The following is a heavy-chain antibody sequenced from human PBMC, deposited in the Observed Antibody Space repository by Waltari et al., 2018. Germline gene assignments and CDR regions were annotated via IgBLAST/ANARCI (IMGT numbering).Heavy chain of an antibody. CDR1: GYPFPGYY. J-gene: IGHJ3*02. Sequence: QVQLVQSGAEVKKPGASVKVSCKASGYPFPGYYMHWVRQAPGQGLEWMGRINPNSGGTNYAQKFQGRVTMTRDTSISTAYMELSRLRSDDTAVYYCARSRGYDSSGYPNDAFDIWGQGTMVTVSS. D-gene: IGHD3-22*01. CDR2: INPNSGGT. CDR3: ARSRGYDSSGYPNDAFDI. V-gene: IGHV1-2*06.